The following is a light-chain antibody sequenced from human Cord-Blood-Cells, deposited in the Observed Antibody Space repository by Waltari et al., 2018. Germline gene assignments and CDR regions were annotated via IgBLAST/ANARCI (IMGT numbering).Light chain of an antibody. V-gene: IGLV2-23*01. CDR1: SSDVGSYNL. CDR2: EGS. Sequence: QSALTQPASVSGSPGQSITISCTGTSSDVGSYNLVSWYQQHPGKAPKLMIYEGSKRPSGLSNRFSGSKSGNTASLTISGLQAEDEADYYCCSYAGSSTVFGGGTKLTVL. J-gene: IGLJ2*01. CDR3: CSYAGSSTV.